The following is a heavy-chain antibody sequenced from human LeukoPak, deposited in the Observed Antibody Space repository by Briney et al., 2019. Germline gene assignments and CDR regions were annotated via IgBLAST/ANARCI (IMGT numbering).Heavy chain of an antibody. V-gene: IGHV4-39*07. J-gene: IGHJ4*02. Sequence: SETLSLTCTVSGGSISIRSYYWGWIRQPPGKGLEWIGSIYYSGSTYYNPSLKSRVTISVDTSKNQFSLKLSSVTAADTAVYYCTRSYAGSTYGHPFDYFDYWGQGTLVTVSS. CDR2: IYYSGST. CDR3: TRSYAGSTYGHPFDYFDY. D-gene: IGHD5-18*01. CDR1: GGSISIRSYY.